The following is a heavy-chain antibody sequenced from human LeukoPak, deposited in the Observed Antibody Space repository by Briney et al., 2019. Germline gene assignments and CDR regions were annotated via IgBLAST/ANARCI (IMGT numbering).Heavy chain of an antibody. CDR3: ARIWFGELFGGAFDI. CDR2: IYWDDDK. J-gene: IGHJ3*02. CDR1: GFSLSTSGVG. D-gene: IGHD3-10*01. V-gene: IGHV2-5*02. Sequence: SGPTLVKPTQTLTXTCTFSGFSLSTSGVGVGWIRQPPGKALEWLALIYWDDDKRYSPSLKSRLTITKDTYKNQVVLTMTNMDPVDTATYYCARIWFGELFGGAFDIWGQGTMVTVSS.